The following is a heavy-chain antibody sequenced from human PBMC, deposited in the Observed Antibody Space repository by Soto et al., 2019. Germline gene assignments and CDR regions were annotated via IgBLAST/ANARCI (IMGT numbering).Heavy chain of an antibody. CDR3: ARDIAAGPYGMDV. J-gene: IGHJ6*02. V-gene: IGHV4-30-4*01. Sequence: LSLTCTVSGGSISSGDYYWSWIRQPRGKGLEWIGYIYYSGSTYYNPSLKSRVTISVDTSKNQFSLKLSSVTAADTAMYYCARDIAAGPYGMDVWGQGTTVTVSS. CDR2: IYYSGST. CDR1: GGSISSGDYY. D-gene: IGHD6-13*01.